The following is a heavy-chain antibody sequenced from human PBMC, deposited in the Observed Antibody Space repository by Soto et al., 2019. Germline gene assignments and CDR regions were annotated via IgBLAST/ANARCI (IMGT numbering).Heavy chain of an antibody. CDR2: IYSGGST. Sequence: PGGSLRLSCAASGFTVSSNYMSWVRQAPGKGLEWVSVIYSGGSTYYADSVKGRFTISRDNSKNTLFLQMNTLRSEDTAVYYCAKDLGWPRASYPDSWGQGTRVTVSS. D-gene: IGHD5-12*01. CDR3: AKDLGWPRASYPDS. J-gene: IGHJ4*02. V-gene: IGHV3-53*05. CDR1: GFTVSSNY.